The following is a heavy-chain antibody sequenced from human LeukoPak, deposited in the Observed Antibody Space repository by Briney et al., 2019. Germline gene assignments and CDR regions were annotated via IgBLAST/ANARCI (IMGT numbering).Heavy chain of an antibody. J-gene: IGHJ6*02. CDR3: ARSTGIAVAGALSYYSGMDV. Sequence: PGGSLRLSCAASGFTFSSYDMHWVRQATGKGLEWVSAIGTAGDTYYPGSVKGRFTISRENAKNSLYLQMNSLRAGDTAVYYCARSTGIAVAGALSYYSGMDVWGQGTTVTVSS. CDR2: IGTAGDT. V-gene: IGHV3-13*01. D-gene: IGHD6-19*01. CDR1: GFTFSSYD.